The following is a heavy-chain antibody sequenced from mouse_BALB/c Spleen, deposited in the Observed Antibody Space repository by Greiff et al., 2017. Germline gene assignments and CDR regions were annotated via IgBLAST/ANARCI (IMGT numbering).Heavy chain of an antibody. CDR2: IDPANGNT. CDR1: GFNIKDTY. D-gene: IGHD2-2*01. V-gene: IGHV14-3*02. Sequence: EVKLQESGAELVKPGASVKLSCTASGFNIKDTYMHWVKQRPEQGLEWIGRIDPANGNTKYDPKFQGKATITADTSSNTAYLQLSSLTSEDTAVYYCARSDYGYQAWFAYWGQGTLVTVSA. CDR3: ARSDYGYQAWFAY. J-gene: IGHJ3*01.